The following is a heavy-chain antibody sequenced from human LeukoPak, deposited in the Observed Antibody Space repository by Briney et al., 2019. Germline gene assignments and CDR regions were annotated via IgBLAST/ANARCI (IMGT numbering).Heavy chain of an antibody. V-gene: IGHV4-61*02. D-gene: IGHD3-22*01. CDR3: ARDNYYDTSGYFDY. J-gene: IGHJ4*02. CDR1: GGSISSGSYY. Sequence: SETLSLTCTVSGGSISSGSYYWSWIRQPAGRGLEWIGRIYTSGSTTYNPSLRSRVTISVDTSKNQFSLKLSSVSAADTAVYYCARDNYYDTSGYFDYWGQGTLVTVSS. CDR2: IYTSGST.